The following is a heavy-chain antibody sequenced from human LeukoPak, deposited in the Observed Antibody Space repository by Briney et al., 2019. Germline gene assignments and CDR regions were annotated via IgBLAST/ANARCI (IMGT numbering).Heavy chain of an antibody. J-gene: IGHJ4*02. CDR1: GFTFSSYA. V-gene: IGHV3-23*01. Sequence: PGGSLRLSCAASGFTFSSYAMSWVRQAPGKGLEGVSAISGSGGSTYYADSVKGRSTISRDNSKNTLYLQMNSLRAEDTAVYYCANHPDYIAVVVAATGTDYWGQGTLVTVSS. D-gene: IGHD2-15*01. CDR2: ISGSGGST. CDR3: ANHPDYIAVVVAATGTDY.